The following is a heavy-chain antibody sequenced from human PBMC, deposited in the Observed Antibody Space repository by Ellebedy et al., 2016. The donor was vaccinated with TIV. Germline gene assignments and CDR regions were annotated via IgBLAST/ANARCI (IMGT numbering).Heavy chain of an antibody. CDR3: ARRDRVAGVDY. CDR2: IYSGGNT. V-gene: IGHV3-53*01. Sequence: GESLKISCAASGFTVSNNYMRWVRQAPGKGLEWVSLIYSGGNTYYADSVKGRFTISRDGSKNTVYLQMNSLRAEDTAMYYCARRDRVAGVDYWGRGTLVTVSS. CDR1: GFTVSNNY. D-gene: IGHD6-19*01. J-gene: IGHJ4*02.